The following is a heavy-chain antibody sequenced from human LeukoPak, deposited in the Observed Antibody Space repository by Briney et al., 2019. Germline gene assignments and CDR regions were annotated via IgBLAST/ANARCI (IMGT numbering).Heavy chain of an antibody. V-gene: IGHV3-30*03. Sequence: GSLRLSCAASGFTFSNYGMHWVRQAPGKGLEWVAVISYDGSKKFYADPLKGRFTISRDNFKSTLYLQMNSLSVEETAVYYCARDRNWEYSGYEFYSDHWGQGTLVTVSS. J-gene: IGHJ4*02. CDR1: GFTFSNYG. CDR2: ISYDGSKK. CDR3: ARDRNWEYSGYEFYSDH. D-gene: IGHD5-12*01.